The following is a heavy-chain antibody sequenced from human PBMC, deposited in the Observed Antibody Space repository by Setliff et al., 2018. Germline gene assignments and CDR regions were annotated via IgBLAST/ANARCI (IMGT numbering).Heavy chain of an antibody. CDR3: ARYDSSGYHYYYGMDV. Sequence: GESLKISCKGSGYSFTNYWIGWVRQMPGKGLEWMGIIYPGDSDTRYSPSFQGQVTISADKSISTAYPQWSSLKASDTAMYYCARYDSSGYHYYYGMDVWGQGTTVTVSS. CDR2: IYPGDSDT. D-gene: IGHD3-22*01. V-gene: IGHV5-51*01. J-gene: IGHJ6*02. CDR1: GYSFTNYW.